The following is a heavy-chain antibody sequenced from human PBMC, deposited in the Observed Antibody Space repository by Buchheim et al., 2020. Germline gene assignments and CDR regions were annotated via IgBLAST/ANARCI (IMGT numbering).Heavy chain of an antibody. CDR1: EFTFSSYA. J-gene: IGHJ4*02. D-gene: IGHD2-15*01. CDR3: AKGEYCSGGNCHYYFDY. Sequence: EVQLLESGGGLVQPGGSLRLSCVASEFTFSSYAMSWVRQAPGKGLEWVSAISPSGDSTYYADSVKGRFSISRENSKNTVDLQMNSLRAEDRAVYYCAKGEYCSGGNCHYYFDYWGQGTL. CDR2: ISPSGDST. V-gene: IGHV3-23*01.